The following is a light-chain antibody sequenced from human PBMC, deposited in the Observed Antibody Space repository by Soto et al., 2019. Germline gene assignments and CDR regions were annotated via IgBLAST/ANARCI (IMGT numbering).Light chain of an antibody. Sequence: QSVLTQPPSASGTPGQRVTISCSGSSSNIGSNTVNWYQQLPGTAPKLLIHANNQRPSGVPDRFSGSKSGTSASLAISWLQSEEAYYDCAAWDDSLNGYVFGTGTKLTVL. CDR1: SSNIGSNT. CDR3: AAWDDSLNGYV. J-gene: IGLJ1*01. CDR2: ANN. V-gene: IGLV1-44*01.